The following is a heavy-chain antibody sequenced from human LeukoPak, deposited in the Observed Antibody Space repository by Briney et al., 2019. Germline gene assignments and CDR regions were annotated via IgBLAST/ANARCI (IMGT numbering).Heavy chain of an antibody. CDR3: AKLCSTSCYGSGSLIDY. V-gene: IGHV3-30*18. CDR2: ISYDGSNK. J-gene: IGHJ4*02. CDR1: GFTFSGYG. Sequence: GGSLRLSCAASGFTFSGYGMHWVRQAPGKGLEWVAVISYDGSNKYYADSVKGRFTISRDNSKNTLYLQMNSLRAEDTAVYYCAKLCSTSCYGSGSLIDYWGQGTLVTVSS. D-gene: IGHD2-2*01.